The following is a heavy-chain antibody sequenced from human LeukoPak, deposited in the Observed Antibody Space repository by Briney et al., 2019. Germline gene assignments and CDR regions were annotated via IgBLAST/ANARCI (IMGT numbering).Heavy chain of an antibody. CDR1: GYTLTELS. CDR2: FDPEDGET. Sequence: VASVKVSCKVSGYTLTELSMHWVRQAPGKGLEWMGGFDPEDGETIYAQKFQGRVTMTEDTSTDTAYMELSSLRSEDTVVYYCSSYYYDSSGYGSGYWGQGTLVTVPS. V-gene: IGHV1-24*01. D-gene: IGHD3-22*01. J-gene: IGHJ4*02. CDR3: SSYYYDSSGYGSGY.